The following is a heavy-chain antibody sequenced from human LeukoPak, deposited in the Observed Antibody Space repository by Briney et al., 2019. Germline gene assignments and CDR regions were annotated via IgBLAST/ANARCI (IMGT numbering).Heavy chain of an antibody. CDR1: GGSISSGGYY. J-gene: IGHJ6*02. V-gene: IGHV4-31*03. Sequence: SQTLSLTCTVSGGSISSGGYYWSWIRQHPGKGLEWIGHIYYSGSTYYNPSLKSRVTISVDTSKNQFSLKLSSVTAADTAVYYCARDRLYYGSGSYLYYYYGMDVWGQGTTVTVSS. CDR3: ARDRLYYGSGSYLYYYYGMDV. D-gene: IGHD3-10*01. CDR2: IYYSGST.